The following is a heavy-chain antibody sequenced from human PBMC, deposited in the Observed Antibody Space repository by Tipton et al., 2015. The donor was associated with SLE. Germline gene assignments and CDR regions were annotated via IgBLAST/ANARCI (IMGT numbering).Heavy chain of an antibody. CDR2: INQDGSEK. Sequence: GSLRLSCAASGFTFSNYWVTWVRRPPGKGLEWVASINQDGSEKSYVDSVKGRFTISRDNSKNTLYLQMNSLRAEDTAIYYCAKSRPEDYWGQGTLVTVSS. J-gene: IGHJ4*02. V-gene: IGHV3-7*03. CDR3: AKSRPEDY. CDR1: GFTFSNYW.